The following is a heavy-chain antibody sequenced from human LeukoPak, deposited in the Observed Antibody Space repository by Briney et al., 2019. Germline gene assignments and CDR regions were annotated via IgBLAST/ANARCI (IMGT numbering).Heavy chain of an antibody. CDR1: GFAFSDYW. CDR2: INLGGSAK. V-gene: IGHV3-7*01. Sequence: GGSPRLSCSASGFAFSDYWMNWVRQAPGKGPEWVANINLGGSAKLYVDSVRGRCTISRDNAKNSLYLQLNSLRVEDTAVYYCAAWGLNNYWGQGTLVTVSS. J-gene: IGHJ4*02. CDR3: AAWGLNNY. D-gene: IGHD7-27*01.